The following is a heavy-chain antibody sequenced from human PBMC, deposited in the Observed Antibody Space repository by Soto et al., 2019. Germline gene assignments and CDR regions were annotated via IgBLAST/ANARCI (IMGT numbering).Heavy chain of an antibody. D-gene: IGHD6-13*01. CDR3: ARLYSSSWYGGGYFDY. J-gene: IGHJ4*02. Sequence: QVQLQESGPGLVKHSQTLSLTCTVSGGSISSGDYYWSWIRQPPGKGLEWIGYIYYSGSTYYNPSLKSRGTISVDTAKNQFSLKLSSVTAADTAVYYCARLYSSSWYGGGYFDYWGQGTLVTVSS. CDR1: GGSISSGDYY. V-gene: IGHV4-30-4*01. CDR2: IYYSGST.